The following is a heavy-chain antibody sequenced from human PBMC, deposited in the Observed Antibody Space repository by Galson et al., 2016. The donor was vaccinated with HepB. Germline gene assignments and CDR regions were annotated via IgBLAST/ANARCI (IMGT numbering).Heavy chain of an antibody. CDR2: ITHDERYQ. CDR3: ARDPTCYYESSGYSWYFDL. J-gene: IGHJ2*01. CDR1: GFTFSSYC. V-gene: IGHV3-21*01. Sequence: SLRLSCAVSGFTFSSYCMTWVRQAPGKGLEWVSSITHDERYQNYGDSVKGRFTISRDNAKNSLYLQMNSLTAEDTAIYFCARDPTCYYESSGYSWYFDLWGRGTLVTVSS. D-gene: IGHD3-22*01.